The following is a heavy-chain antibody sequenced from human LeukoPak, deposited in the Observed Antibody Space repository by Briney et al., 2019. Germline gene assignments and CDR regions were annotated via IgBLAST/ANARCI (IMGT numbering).Heavy chain of an antibody. V-gene: IGHV4-4*02. CDR2: IYHSGST. CDR3: ARGPYYYDSSGYSFDP. D-gene: IGHD3-22*01. CDR1: GGSISSSNW. Sequence: SETLSLTCAVSGGSISSSNWWSWVRQPPGKGLEWIGEIYHSGSTNYNPSLKSRVTISVDRSKNQFSLKLSSVTAADTAVYYCARGPYYYDSSGYSFDPWGQGTLVTVSS. J-gene: IGHJ5*02.